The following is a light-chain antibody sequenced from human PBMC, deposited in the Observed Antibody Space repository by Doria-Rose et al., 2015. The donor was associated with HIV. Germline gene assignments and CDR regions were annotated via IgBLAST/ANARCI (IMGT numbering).Light chain of an antibody. CDR2: GAS. J-gene: IGKJ1*01. CDR3: HQYASSRT. V-gene: IGKV3-20*01. CDR1: QSVSANY. Sequence: EIVLTQSLGTLSLSPGERATLSCRASQSVSANYLAWYQQRPGQSPRLLIYGASSSATDIPDRFSGSGSGTDFTLTISRLEPEDCAVYYCHQYASSRTFGQGTKVEIK.